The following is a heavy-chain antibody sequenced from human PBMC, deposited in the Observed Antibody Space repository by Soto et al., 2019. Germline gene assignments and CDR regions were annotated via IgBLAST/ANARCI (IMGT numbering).Heavy chain of an antibody. D-gene: IGHD1-26*01. V-gene: IGHV1-8*01. J-gene: IGHJ3*02. CDR2: MNPNSANT. Sequence: QVQLVQSGAEVKKPGASVKVSCKTSGYTFTSYDINWVRQATGQGLEWMGWMNPNSANTAYAQKFQXXVTMTRNTSIITAYMELSSLRSEDTAVYYCARERSSGAFEIWGQGTMVTVSS. CDR3: ARERSSGAFEI. CDR1: GYTFTSYD.